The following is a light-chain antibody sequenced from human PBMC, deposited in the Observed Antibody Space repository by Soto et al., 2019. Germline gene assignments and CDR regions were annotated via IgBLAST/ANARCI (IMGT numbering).Light chain of an antibody. J-gene: IGLJ2*01. V-gene: IGLV2-14*01. Sequence: QSALTQPATVSGSPGQSITISCTGTSSDVGFYDYVSWYQQHPGKAPKLMIYEVSNRPSGVSNRFSGSKSGNTASLTFSGLQADDEADYYCSSYASSSTLVFGGRTKLTVL. CDR1: SSDVGFYDY. CDR2: EVS. CDR3: SSYASSSTLV.